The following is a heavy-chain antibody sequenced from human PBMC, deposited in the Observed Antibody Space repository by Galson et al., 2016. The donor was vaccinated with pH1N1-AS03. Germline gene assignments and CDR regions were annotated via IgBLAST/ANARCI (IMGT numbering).Heavy chain of an antibody. CDR2: ISRSSTYI. D-gene: IGHD2-2*01. CDR1: GFTFSGYS. CDR3: ARTFPGRVVVVAAAMQEGPDY. V-gene: IGHV3-21*03. Sequence: SLRLSCAASGFTFSGYSMNWFRQAPGKGLEWVSSISRSSTYIYYADSVKGRFNISRDNAKNSLFLQMHSLRAEDTAVYYCARTFPGRVVVVAAAMQEGPDYWGQGTLVTVSS. J-gene: IGHJ4*02.